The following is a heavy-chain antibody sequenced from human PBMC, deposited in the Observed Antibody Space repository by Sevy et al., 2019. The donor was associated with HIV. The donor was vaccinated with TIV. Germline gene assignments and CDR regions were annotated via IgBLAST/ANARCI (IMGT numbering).Heavy chain of an antibody. CDR2: LNPSGGST. Sequence: ASVKVSCKASGYTFTNYYMHWVRQAPGQGLEWMGILNPSGGSTTYAQRFQGRVTVTRDTSTTTVYMELSSLRSEDTAVYYCARGNYPITAFDYWGQGALVTVSS. D-gene: IGHD1-7*01. CDR1: GYTFTNYY. V-gene: IGHV1-46*03. J-gene: IGHJ4*02. CDR3: ARGNYPITAFDY.